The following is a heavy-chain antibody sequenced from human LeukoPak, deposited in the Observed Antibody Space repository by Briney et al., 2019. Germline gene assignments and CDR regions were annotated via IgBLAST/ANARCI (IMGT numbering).Heavy chain of an antibody. D-gene: IGHD5-24*01. Sequence: GGSLRLSCEASGFTFSGNWMSWVRQAPGKGLEWVASINPDGSQKLYVDSVKGRFTISRDNTKSSLYLQMNSLGAEDTAMYYCAKLLGTATTYDSRGQGTRVTVSS. V-gene: IGHV3-7*01. CDR1: GFTFSGNW. J-gene: IGHJ4*02. CDR2: INPDGSQK. CDR3: AKLLGTATTYDS.